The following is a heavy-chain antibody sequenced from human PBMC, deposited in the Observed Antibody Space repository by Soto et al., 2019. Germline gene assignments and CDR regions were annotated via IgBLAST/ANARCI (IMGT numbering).Heavy chain of an antibody. CDR3: ARDPLWGAARPGGYFDY. D-gene: IGHD6-6*01. V-gene: IGHV3-30-3*01. Sequence: GGSLRLSCAASGFTFSSYAMHWVRQAPGKGLEWVAVISYDGSNKYYADSVKGRFTISRDNSKNTLYLQMNSLRAEDTAVYYCARDPLWGAARPGGYFDYWGQGTLVTVSS. CDR1: GFTFSSYA. CDR2: ISYDGSNK. J-gene: IGHJ4*02.